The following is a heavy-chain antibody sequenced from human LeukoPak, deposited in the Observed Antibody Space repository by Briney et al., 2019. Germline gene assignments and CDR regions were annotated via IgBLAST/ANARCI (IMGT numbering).Heavy chain of an antibody. V-gene: IGHV4-39*01. Sequence: PSETLSLTCTVSGGSISSSSYYWGWLRQPPGTGLEWIGSIYYSGSTYYNPSLKSRVTISVDTSKNQFSLKLSSVTAADTAVYYCASQVAGYGMDVWGQGTTVTVAS. CDR2: IYYSGST. D-gene: IGHD6-19*01. CDR3: ASQVAGYGMDV. J-gene: IGHJ6*02. CDR1: GGSISSSSYY.